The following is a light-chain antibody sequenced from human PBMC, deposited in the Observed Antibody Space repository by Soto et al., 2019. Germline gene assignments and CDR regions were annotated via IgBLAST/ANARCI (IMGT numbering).Light chain of an antibody. J-gene: IGKJ4*01. CDR2: AAS. CDR3: QQSYTAPLT. CDR1: QSISTY. Sequence: DIQMTQSPSSLSASAGDRVTITCRASQSISTYLNWYQQKPGKAPNLLIFAASTLQSGVPSRFSGSGSGTDFTLTIRSLQPEDFATYYCQQSYTAPLTFGGGTKVDIK. V-gene: IGKV1-39*01.